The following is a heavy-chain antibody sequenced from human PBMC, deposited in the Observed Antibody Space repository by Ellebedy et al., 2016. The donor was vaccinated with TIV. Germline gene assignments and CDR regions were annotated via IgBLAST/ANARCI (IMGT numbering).Heavy chain of an antibody. Sequence: SETLSLXXTVSGDSISSYFWSWIRQPPDKGLEWIGHFYYTGSTNYNPSLKSRVTISGDTSKNQFFLELSSVTAADTAVYYCASWGDYGGNRHLDYWGQGTLLTVSS. J-gene: IGHJ4*02. V-gene: IGHV4-59*01. CDR3: ASWGDYGGNRHLDY. CDR2: FYYTGST. D-gene: IGHD4-23*01. CDR1: GDSISSYF.